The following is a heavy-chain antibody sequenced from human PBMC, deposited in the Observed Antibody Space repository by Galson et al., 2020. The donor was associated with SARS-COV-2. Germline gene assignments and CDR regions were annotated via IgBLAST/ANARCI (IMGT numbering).Heavy chain of an antibody. D-gene: IGHD1-26*01. CDR1: GFSFDDYA. CDR2: IAWNTGNV. V-gene: IGHV3-9*01. CDR3: ARVAVGANI. J-gene: IGHJ3*02. Sequence: GGSLRLSCAASGFSFDDYAIHWVRQGPGKGLEWVSGIAWNTGNVAYADSVEGRFTISRDNAKNSLYLQMNSLRAEDTALYFCARVAVGANIWGQGTMVTVSS.